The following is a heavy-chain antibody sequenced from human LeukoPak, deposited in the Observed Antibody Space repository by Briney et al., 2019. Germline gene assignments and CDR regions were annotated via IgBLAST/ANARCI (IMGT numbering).Heavy chain of an antibody. D-gene: IGHD4-23*01. J-gene: IGHJ4*02. CDR3: ARDRDYGVNSGFDY. V-gene: IGHV3-33*08. Sequence: GGSLRLSCAASGFTFSSYAMSWVRQAPGKGLEGVAVIWYDGSNKYYADSVKGRFTISRDNSKNTLYLQMNSLRAEDTAVYYCARDRDYGVNSGFDYWGQGTLVTVSS. CDR1: GFTFSSYA. CDR2: IWYDGSNK.